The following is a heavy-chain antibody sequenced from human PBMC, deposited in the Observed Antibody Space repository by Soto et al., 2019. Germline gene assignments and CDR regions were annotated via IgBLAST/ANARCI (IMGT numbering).Heavy chain of an antibody. Sequence: ILCRQPPGKGLEWIGYIYYSGSTNYNPSLKSRVTISVDTSKNQFSLKLSSVTAADTAVYYCARDSTISTMDVWGKGTTVTVSS. CDR3: ARDSTISTMDV. CDR2: IYYSGST. J-gene: IGHJ6*04. V-gene: IGHV4-59*01. D-gene: IGHD3-9*01.